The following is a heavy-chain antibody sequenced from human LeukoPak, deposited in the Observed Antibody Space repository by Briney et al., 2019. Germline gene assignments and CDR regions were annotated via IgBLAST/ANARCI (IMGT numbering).Heavy chain of an antibody. Sequence: SETLSLTCTVSGYSISSGYYWGWIRQPPGKGLEWIGSIYHSGSTYYNPSLKSRVTISVDTSKNQFSLKLSSVTAADTAVYYCASSFPPIYDFWSGYPYMDVWGKGTTVTVSS. D-gene: IGHD3-3*01. CDR1: GYSISSGYY. V-gene: IGHV4-38-2*02. CDR2: IYHSGST. J-gene: IGHJ6*03. CDR3: ASSFPPIYDFWSGYPYMDV.